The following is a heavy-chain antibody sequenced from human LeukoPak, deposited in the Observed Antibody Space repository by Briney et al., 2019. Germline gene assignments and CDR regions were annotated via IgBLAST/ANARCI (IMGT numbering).Heavy chain of an antibody. CDR2: ISSSSSTI. D-gene: IGHD6-13*01. J-gene: IGHJ4*02. CDR3: ARDKELVHHYFDY. CDR1: GFTFSSYS. V-gene: IGHV3-48*02. Sequence: PGGSLRLSCAASGFTFSSYSMTWVRQAPGKGLEWVSYISSSSSTIYYADSVKGRFTISRDDAKNSLYLQMNSLRDEDTAVYYCARDKELVHHYFDYWGQGTLVTVSS.